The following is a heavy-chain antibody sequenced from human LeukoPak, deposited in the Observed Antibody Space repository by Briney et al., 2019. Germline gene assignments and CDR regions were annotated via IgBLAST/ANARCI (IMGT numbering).Heavy chain of an antibody. CDR2: IIPIFGTA. CDR3: ASCGGDCRDEAFDI. D-gene: IGHD2-21*02. Sequence: ASVKVSCKASVYTFTSYGASWVRPAPGRGLECVGRIIPIFGTANYAQKFRGRVTITTDESTRTAYMELSSLRSEDTAVYYCASCGGDCRDEAFDIWGQGTMVTVSS. V-gene: IGHV1-69*05. J-gene: IGHJ3*02. CDR1: VYTFTSYG.